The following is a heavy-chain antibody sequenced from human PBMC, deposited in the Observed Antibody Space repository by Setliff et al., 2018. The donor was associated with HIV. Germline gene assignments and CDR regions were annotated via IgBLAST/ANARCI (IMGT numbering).Heavy chain of an antibody. CDR3: MRWGLPYAIDY. V-gene: IGHV3-33*01. CDR2: IWYDASKK. Sequence: PGGSLRLSCAASGFTFNSYGMHWVRQAPGKGLEWVALIWYDASKKEYADSVKGRFNILRDDSKKTLSLQMNSLRVEDTAVYYCMRWGLPYAIDYWGQGMLVTVSS. D-gene: IGHD2-21*02. CDR1: GFTFNSYG. J-gene: IGHJ4*02.